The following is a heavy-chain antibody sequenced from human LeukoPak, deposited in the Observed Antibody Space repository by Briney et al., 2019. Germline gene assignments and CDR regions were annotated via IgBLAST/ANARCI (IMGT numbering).Heavy chain of an antibody. J-gene: IGHJ6*02. V-gene: IGHV1-8*01. CDR3: ARGRKGYCSGGSCYSRYYYGMDV. CDR2: MNPNSGNT. D-gene: IGHD2-15*01. Sequence: ASEKVSCKASGYTFTGYDINWVRQATGQGLEWMGWMNPNSGNTGYAQKFQGRVTMTRNTSISTAYMELSSLRSEDTAVYYCARGRKGYCSGGSCYSRYYYGMDVWGQGTTVTVSS. CDR1: GYTFTGYD.